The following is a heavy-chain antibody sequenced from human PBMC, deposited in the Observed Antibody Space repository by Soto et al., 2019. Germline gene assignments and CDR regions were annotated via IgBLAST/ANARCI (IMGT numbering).Heavy chain of an antibody. J-gene: IGHJ6*02. CDR3: ARDRRLNYDSSGYYYYYYYGMDV. CDR2: IYYSGST. D-gene: IGHD3-22*01. V-gene: IGHV4-28*03. Sequence: SETLSLTCAVSGYSISSSNWWGWIRQPPGKGLEWIGYIYYSGSTNYNPSLKSRVTISVDTSKNQFSLKLSSVTAADTAVYYCARDRRLNYDSSGYYYYYYYGMDVWGQGTTVTVSS. CDR1: GYSISSSNW.